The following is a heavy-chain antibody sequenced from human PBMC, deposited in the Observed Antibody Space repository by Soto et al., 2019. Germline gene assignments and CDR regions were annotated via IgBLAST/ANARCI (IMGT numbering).Heavy chain of an antibody. Sequence: ASVKVSCKASGYTFTSYYMHWVRQAPGQGLEWMGIINPSGGSTSYAQKFQGRVTMTRDTSTSTVYMELSSLRSEDTAVYYCARVTMVRGGEPNKVFDYWGQGTLVTVSS. D-gene: IGHD3-10*01. V-gene: IGHV1-46*03. CDR3: ARVTMVRGGEPNKVFDY. CDR1: GYTFTSYY. J-gene: IGHJ4*02. CDR2: INPSGGST.